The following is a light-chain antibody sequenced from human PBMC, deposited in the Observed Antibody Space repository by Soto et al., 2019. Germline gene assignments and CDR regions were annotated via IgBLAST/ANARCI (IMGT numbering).Light chain of an antibody. CDR1: SSDVGGYNY. V-gene: IGLV2-14*01. CDR2: EVN. Sequence: QSALTQPASVSGSPGQSITISCTGTSSDVGGYNYVSWYQQHPRKAPKLMIYEVNNRPSGVSNRFSGSKSGNTASLTISGLQAEDEADYYCSSYTSSSTLVFGGVTKVTVL. J-gene: IGLJ3*02. CDR3: SSYTSSSTLV.